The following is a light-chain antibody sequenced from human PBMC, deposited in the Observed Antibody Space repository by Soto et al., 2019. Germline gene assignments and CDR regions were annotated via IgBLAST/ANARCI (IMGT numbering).Light chain of an antibody. J-gene: IGLJ3*02. Sequence: QSALTQPPSASGSPGQSVTISCTGTSSDVGNYNFISWYQHYPGKAPKLMIYEVTKRPSGVPDRFSGSKSGNIVSLTVSGLQGEEEANYYCISYADFNNVLFGGGTQLTVL. CDR3: ISYADFNNVL. CDR1: SSDVGNYNF. CDR2: EVT. V-gene: IGLV2-8*01.